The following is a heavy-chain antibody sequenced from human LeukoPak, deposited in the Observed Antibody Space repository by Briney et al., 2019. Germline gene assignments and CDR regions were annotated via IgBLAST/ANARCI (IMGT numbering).Heavy chain of an antibody. J-gene: IGHJ4*02. D-gene: IGHD6-13*01. CDR3: ARGTLKAAATDFDY. V-gene: IGHV3-23*01. CDR2: ISGNGGTT. Sequence: GGSLRLSCAASGFTFSSYAMTWVRQAPGRGLEWVSAISGNGGTTYYADSVKGRFTISRDNAKNSLYLQMNSLRAEDTALYYCARGTLKAAATDFDYWGQGTLVTVSS. CDR1: GFTFSSYA.